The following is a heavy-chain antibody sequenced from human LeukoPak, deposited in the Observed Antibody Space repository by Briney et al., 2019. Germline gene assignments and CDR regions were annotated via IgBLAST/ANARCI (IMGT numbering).Heavy chain of an antibody. J-gene: IGHJ4*02. CDR3: ARDSYSSSWYGYHGNYHYFDY. CDR1: GGSISSSNW. CDR2: IYHSGST. Sequence: SETLSLTCAVSGGSISSSNWWSWVRQPPGKGLEWIGEIYHSGSTNYNPSLKSRVTISVDKSKNQFSLKLSSVTAADTAVYYCARDSYSSSWYGYHGNYHYFDYWGQGTLVTVSS. V-gene: IGHV4-4*02. D-gene: IGHD6-13*01.